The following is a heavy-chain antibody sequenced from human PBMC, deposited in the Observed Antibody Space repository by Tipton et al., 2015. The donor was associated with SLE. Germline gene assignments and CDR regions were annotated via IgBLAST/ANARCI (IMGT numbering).Heavy chain of an antibody. Sequence: LRLSCTVSGGSISSYYWSWIRQPPGKGLEWIGYIYYSGSTNYNPSLKSRGTISVDTSKNQFSLKLSSVTAADTAVYYCARVRGRGYFQHWGQGTLVTVSS. CDR1: GGSISSYY. CDR3: ARVRGRGYFQH. J-gene: IGHJ1*01. D-gene: IGHD3-10*01. V-gene: IGHV4-59*01. CDR2: IYYSGST.